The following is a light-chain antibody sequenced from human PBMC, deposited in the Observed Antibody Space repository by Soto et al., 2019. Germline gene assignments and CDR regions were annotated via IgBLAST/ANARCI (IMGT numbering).Light chain of an antibody. CDR3: QQIYSSPLT. V-gene: IGKV1-39*01. CDR1: QTITTY. CDR2: AAS. Sequence: DIQMTQSPSSLFASVGDSVTITCRASQTITTYLNWYRQKPGKAPKLLIYAASSLQSGVPSRFRGSGSETEFTLPISSLQPEDFATYFCQQIYSSPLTFGGGTKVEIK. J-gene: IGKJ4*01.